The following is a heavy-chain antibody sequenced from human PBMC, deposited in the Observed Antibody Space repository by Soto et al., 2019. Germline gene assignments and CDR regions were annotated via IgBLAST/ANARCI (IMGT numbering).Heavy chain of an antibody. CDR2: INAGSGNT. D-gene: IGHD2-2*01. CDR1: GYTSTNYG. V-gene: IGHV1-3*01. CDR3: ANDIIVIPRAKGLDY. J-gene: IGHJ4*02. Sequence: QVQLVQSGTEVMKPGASGKDSCKASGYTSTNYGQHWLRQAPGQRLEWMGWINAGSGNTKYSQKFQGRITITIDTSASTVYMELSSLISEDTAVFYCANDIIVIPRAKGLDYWGQGALVTVSS.